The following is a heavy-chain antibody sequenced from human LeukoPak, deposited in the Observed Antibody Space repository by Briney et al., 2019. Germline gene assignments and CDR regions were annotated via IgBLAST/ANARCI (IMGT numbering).Heavy chain of an antibody. CDR2: IYYSGST. J-gene: IGHJ4*02. Sequence: SETLSLTCTVSGGSVGSGTYYWSWIRQPPEEGLEWIGYIYYSGSTNYNPSLKSRVTISVDTSKNQFSLKLASVTAADTAVYYCAREGIQLNFDYWGQGTLVTVSS. CDR3: AREGIQLNFDY. D-gene: IGHD5-18*01. V-gene: IGHV4-61*01. CDR1: GGSVGSGTYY.